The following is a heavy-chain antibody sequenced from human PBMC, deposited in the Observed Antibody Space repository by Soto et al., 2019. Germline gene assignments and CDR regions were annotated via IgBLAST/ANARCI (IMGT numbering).Heavy chain of an antibody. J-gene: IGHJ6*02. CDR1: GYTFTSYG. Sequence: QDQLVQSGAEVKKPGASIKVSCKDYGYTFTSYGFSWVRQAPGQELEWMGWISAYNGNTNYAQQLQGRVTMTTDTSTSTAHMELRSLRSDDTAVYCCASSFGRSGSSALYYYGMDVWGQGTTVTVSS. D-gene: IGHD3-10*01. CDR2: ISAYNGNT. V-gene: IGHV1-18*01. CDR3: ASSFGRSGSSALYYYGMDV.